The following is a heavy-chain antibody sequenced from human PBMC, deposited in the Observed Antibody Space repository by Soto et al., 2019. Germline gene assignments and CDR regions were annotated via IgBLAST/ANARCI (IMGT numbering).Heavy chain of an antibody. J-gene: IGHJ4*02. D-gene: IGHD1-1*01. Sequence: PGGSLRLSCAASGLTVSGNYMSWVRQAPGKGLEWVSVIYSVTSTYYADSVKGRFTISRDNSRNTLFLQMNSLRAEDTAVYYCARLHGGNWNAPLDLWGQGTLVTVSS. CDR2: IYSVTST. CDR1: GLTVSGNY. V-gene: IGHV3-53*01. CDR3: ARLHGGNWNAPLDL.